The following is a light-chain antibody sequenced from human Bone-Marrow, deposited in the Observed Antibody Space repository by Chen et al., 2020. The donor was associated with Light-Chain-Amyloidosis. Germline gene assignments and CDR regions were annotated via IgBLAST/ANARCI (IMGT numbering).Light chain of an antibody. Sequence: DIQMTQSPYTLSASVGDRVTITCRASQSIDSWLAWYQQKPGQAPKLLIYQTSTLKSGVPSRFSGSGSGTEYTLTISSLQPDDFATYYCQQYHSYSQTFGHGIKVEIK. CDR1: QSIDSW. J-gene: IGKJ1*01. V-gene: IGKV1-5*03. CDR2: QTS. CDR3: QQYHSYSQT.